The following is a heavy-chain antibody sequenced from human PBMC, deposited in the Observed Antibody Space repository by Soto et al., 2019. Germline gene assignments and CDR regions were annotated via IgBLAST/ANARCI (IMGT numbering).Heavy chain of an antibody. D-gene: IGHD2-21*02. J-gene: IGHJ3*02. CDR2: IRNKARSYTK. CDR1: GFTFSDHF. V-gene: IGHV3-72*01. Sequence: EVQLVESGGGLVQPGGSLRLSCAASGFTFSDHFMEWVRQAPGKGLEWVGRIRNKARSYTKDYAAYVRGRFTISRDDSKNTLLLQMNSRKAEDTAVYYCARLLAYCGGDCHSFAFDIWGQGTLVTVSS. CDR3: ARLLAYCGGDCHSFAFDI.